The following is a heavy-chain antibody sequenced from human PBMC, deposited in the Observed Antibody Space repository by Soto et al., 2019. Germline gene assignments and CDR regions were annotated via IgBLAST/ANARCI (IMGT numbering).Heavy chain of an antibody. J-gene: IGHJ5*02. CDR1: GGSFSGYY. V-gene: IGHV4-34*01. D-gene: IGHD3-16*02. CDR2: INHSGST. Sequence: QVQLQQWGAGLLKPSETLSLTCAVYGGSFSGYYWSWIRQPPGKGLEWIGEINHSGSTNYNPSLNGRVTLPLDTSTTHFSLRLSSVTAADTAVYYCARAPMITFGGVIVQGSWFDPWGQGTMVTVSS. CDR3: ARAPMITFGGVIVQGSWFDP.